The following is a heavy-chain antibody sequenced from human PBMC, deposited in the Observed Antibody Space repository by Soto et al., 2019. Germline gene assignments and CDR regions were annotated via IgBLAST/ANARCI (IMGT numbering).Heavy chain of an antibody. Sequence: QVQLVESGGSVVQPGRSLRLSCSVSGLTFSDYGVHWVRRAPGKGVGWVALICNDGTTEYYIDSVKCRFTISRDNSKNMLYLQMNNLRAEDAAVYYCATGVHGETDDFWRGSLGNWGQGTLVTVSS. D-gene: IGHD3-3*01. V-gene: IGHV3-33*03. J-gene: IGHJ4*02. CDR3: ATGVHGETDDFWRGSLGN. CDR1: GLTFSDYG. CDR2: ICNDGTTE.